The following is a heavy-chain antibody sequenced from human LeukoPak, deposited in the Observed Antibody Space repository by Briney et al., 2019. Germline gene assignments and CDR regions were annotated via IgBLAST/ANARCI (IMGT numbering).Heavy chain of an antibody. D-gene: IGHD3-9*01. J-gene: IGHJ4*01. CDR1: GFRVTNDY. CDR2: IYAGGST. Sequence: GGSLRLSCAVSGFRVTNDYMNWVGQAPGKGLEGVSIIYAGGSTYYADSVKGRFTISRDSSNNTLFLQMSNLRADDSGLYYCATDIRSSPLGFWGHGTLVTVSS. V-gene: IGHV3-66*01. CDR3: ATDIRSSPLGF.